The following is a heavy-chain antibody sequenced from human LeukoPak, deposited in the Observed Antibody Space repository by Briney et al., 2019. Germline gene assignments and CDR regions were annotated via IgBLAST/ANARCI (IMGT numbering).Heavy chain of an antibody. Sequence: QPGGSLRLSCAASGFTVSSNYMSWVRQAPGKGLEWVSVIYSGGSTYYADSVKGRFTISRDNSKNTLYLQMNSLGAEDTAVYYCARSSKYSSSEEGLGFDSWGQGTLVTVSS. CDR1: GFTVSSNY. CDR2: IYSGGST. D-gene: IGHD6-6*01. CDR3: ARSSKYSSSEEGLGFDS. V-gene: IGHV3-53*01. J-gene: IGHJ5*01.